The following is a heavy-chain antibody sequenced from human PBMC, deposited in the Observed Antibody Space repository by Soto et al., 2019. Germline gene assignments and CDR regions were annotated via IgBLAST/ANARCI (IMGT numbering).Heavy chain of an antibody. CDR2: VSADNVNA. CDR3: EGTTGY. CDR1: GYTFTDYD. J-gene: IGHJ4*02. V-gene: IGHV1-8*01. D-gene: IGHD1-1*01. Sequence: QVQVVQSRAEVKKPGASVKVSCKTSGYTFTDYDINWVRQAPGQGREWMGWVSADNVNAGYAQHYQGRVPLTSDTSISTAYLELTSLTSEDKAVYYCEGTTGYWGQGTMVTVSS.